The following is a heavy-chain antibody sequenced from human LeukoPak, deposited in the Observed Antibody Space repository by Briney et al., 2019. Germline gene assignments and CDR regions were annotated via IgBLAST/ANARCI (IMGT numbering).Heavy chain of an antibody. CDR2: TSSSSSTI. D-gene: IGHD3-10*01. Sequence: GGSLRLSCAASGFTFSDYCMGWTRQAPGKGLEWVSYTSSSSSTIYYADSVKGRFTISRDNAKNSLYLQMNSLRAEDTAVYYCARDMADTEDYWGQGTLVTVSS. V-gene: IGHV3-11*04. J-gene: IGHJ4*02. CDR1: GFTFSDYC. CDR3: ARDMADTEDY.